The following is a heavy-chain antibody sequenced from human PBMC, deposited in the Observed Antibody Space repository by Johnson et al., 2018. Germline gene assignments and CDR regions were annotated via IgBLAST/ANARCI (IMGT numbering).Heavy chain of an antibody. D-gene: IGHD5-24*01. J-gene: IGHJ5*02. CDR1: GFTFDDYT. V-gene: IGHV3-43*01. Sequence: VQLVESGGVVVQPGGSLRLSCAASGFTFDDYTMHWVRQAPGKGLEWVSLISWDGGSTYYADSVKGRFTISRDNSKNSLYLQMNSLRTEDTALYYCAKGIGDGYTLDPWGQGTLVTVSS. CDR3: AKGIGDGYTLDP. CDR2: ISWDGGST.